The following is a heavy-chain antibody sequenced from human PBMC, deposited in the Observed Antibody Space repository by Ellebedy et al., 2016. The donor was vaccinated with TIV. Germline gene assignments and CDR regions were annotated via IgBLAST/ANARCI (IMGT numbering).Heavy chain of an antibody. CDR2: IYSGGST. CDR1: GFTFSSYS. V-gene: IGHV3-66*01. Sequence: GESLKISXAASGFTFSSYSMTWVRQAPGKGLEWVSLIYSGGSTDYADSVKGRFTISRDNAKNSLYLQMTSLTAEDTAVYYCTRSLDYWGQGTLVTVSS. J-gene: IGHJ4*02. CDR3: TRSLDY.